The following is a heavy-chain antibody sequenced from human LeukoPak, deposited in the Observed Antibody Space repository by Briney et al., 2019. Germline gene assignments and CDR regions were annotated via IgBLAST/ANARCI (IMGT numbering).Heavy chain of an antibody. D-gene: IGHD3-9*01. CDR2: ISGSGGST. CDR3: AKDHLSDYHILTRPFDH. CDR1: GFTFSSYA. Sequence: GSLRLSCAASGFTFSSYAMSWVRQAPGKGLEWVSAISGSGGSTYYADSVKGRFTISRDNSKNTLYLQMNSLRAEDTAVYYCAKDHLSDYHILTRPFDHWGQGTLVTVSS. V-gene: IGHV3-23*01. J-gene: IGHJ4*02.